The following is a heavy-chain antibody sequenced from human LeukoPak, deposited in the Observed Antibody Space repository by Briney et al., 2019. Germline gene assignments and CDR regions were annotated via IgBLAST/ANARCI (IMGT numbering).Heavy chain of an antibody. CDR3: ARDHSEPGVFFDS. V-gene: IGHV3-7*05. Sequence: PGGSLRLSCAASGFTFSSYWMIWVRQAPGKGREWVANMNQVGSEKYYVDSVKGRFTISRDNAKNSLFLQMNSLRAEDTAVYYCARDHSEPGVFFDSWGQGTLVTVPS. CDR2: MNQVGSEK. J-gene: IGHJ4*02. CDR1: GFTFSSYW. D-gene: IGHD1-14*01.